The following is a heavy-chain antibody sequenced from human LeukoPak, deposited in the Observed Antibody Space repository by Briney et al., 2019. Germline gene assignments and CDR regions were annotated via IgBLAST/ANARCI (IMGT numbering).Heavy chain of an antibody. Sequence: PGGSLRLSCAASGFTFSSYGMHWVRQAPGKGLEWVAFIRYDGSNKYYADSVKGRFTISRDNSKNTLYLQMNSLRAEDTAVYYCAKDVGSRAPLNDAFDIWGQGTMVTVSS. CDR3: AKDVGSRAPLNDAFDI. CDR1: GFTFSSYG. D-gene: IGHD2-15*01. CDR2: IRYDGSNK. J-gene: IGHJ3*02. V-gene: IGHV3-30*02.